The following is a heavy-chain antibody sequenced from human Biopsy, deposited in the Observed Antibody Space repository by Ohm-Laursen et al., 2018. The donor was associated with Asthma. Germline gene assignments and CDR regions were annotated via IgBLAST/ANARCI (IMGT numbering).Heavy chain of an antibody. D-gene: IGHD6-19*01. CDR1: GASIKTDDHY. V-gene: IGHV4-39*01. J-gene: IGHJ5*02. Sequence: PSQTLSLTCTVSGASIKTDDHYWSWIRQPPGKRLEWIGSVYYSGTSYYNPSLKGRLTISVDTSKNQFSLNLGSVTAADTAVYYCARHWSGNGWQDMYNYFDPWGRGTLVTVSS. CDR3: ARHWSGNGWQDMYNYFDP. CDR2: VYYSGTS.